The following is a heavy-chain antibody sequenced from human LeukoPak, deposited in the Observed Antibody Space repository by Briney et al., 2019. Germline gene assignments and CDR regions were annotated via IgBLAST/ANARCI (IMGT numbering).Heavy chain of an antibody. D-gene: IGHD2-2*01. CDR3: ARGPLGYCSSTSCYADFDY. J-gene: IGHJ4*02. CDR1: GFTFSSYG. Sequence: GRSLRLSCAASGFTFSSYGMHWVRQAPGKGLEWVAVIWYDGSNKYYADSVKGRFTISRDNSKNTLYLQLNSLRAEDTAVYYCARGPLGYCSSTSCYADFDYWGQGTLVTVSS. CDR2: IWYDGSNK. V-gene: IGHV3-33*01.